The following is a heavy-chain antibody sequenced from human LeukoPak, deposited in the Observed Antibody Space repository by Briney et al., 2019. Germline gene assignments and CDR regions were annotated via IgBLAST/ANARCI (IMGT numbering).Heavy chain of an antibody. CDR3: ARRRSGSYSVSYFDY. D-gene: IGHD1-26*01. Sequence: SETLSLTCAVSGGSFSGYYWSWIRQPPGKGLEWIGEINHSGSTNCNPSLKSRVTISVDTSKNQFSLKLSSVTAADTAVYYCARRRSGSYSVSYFDYWGQGTLVTVSS. CDR2: INHSGST. CDR1: GGSFSGYY. J-gene: IGHJ4*02. V-gene: IGHV4-34*01.